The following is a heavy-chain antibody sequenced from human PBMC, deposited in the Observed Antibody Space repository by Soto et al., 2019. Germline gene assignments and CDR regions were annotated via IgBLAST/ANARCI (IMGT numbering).Heavy chain of an antibody. Sequence: GESLKISCKGSGFTFTTYWIGWVRQVPGKGLEWMGVIYPDDSDTRYSPSFQGRVTISADKSNSTAYLQWSSLEASDTAVYYCARAFRSNYYASWGQGTLVTVSS. CDR3: ARAFRSNYYAS. CDR1: GFTFTTYW. CDR2: IYPDDSDT. J-gene: IGHJ4*02. D-gene: IGHD3-3*01. V-gene: IGHV5-51*01.